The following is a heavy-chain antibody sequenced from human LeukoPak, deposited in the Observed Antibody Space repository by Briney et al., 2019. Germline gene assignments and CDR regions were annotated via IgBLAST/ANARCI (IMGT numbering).Heavy chain of an antibody. Sequence: GGSLRLSCAASGFTFSDYYVSWIRQAPGKGLEWVSYISSSGNTIYYADSVKGRFTISRDNAKNPLCLQMNSLRAEDTAVYYCAREGIWQQLDGYYFDYWGQGTLVTVSS. D-gene: IGHD6-13*01. CDR3: AREGIWQQLDGYYFDY. CDR1: GFTFSDYY. V-gene: IGHV3-11*04. J-gene: IGHJ4*02. CDR2: ISSSGNTI.